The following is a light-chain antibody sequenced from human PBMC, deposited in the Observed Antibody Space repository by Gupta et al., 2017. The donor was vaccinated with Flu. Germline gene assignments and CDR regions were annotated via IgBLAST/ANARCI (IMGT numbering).Light chain of an antibody. J-gene: IGKJ1*01. CDR2: WAC. CDR3: QLDASSPPRT. V-gene: IGKV4-1*01. CDR1: QSVLYSSNSKNY. Sequence: DIVMTQSPYSLAVSLGERATINCKSSQSVLYSSNSKNYLAWYQQKPRQPPTLLIYWACTRESGVSGRFAGARYRIGLSRGISLRHADDVAGYYFQLDASSPPRTFGQGTKVEIK.